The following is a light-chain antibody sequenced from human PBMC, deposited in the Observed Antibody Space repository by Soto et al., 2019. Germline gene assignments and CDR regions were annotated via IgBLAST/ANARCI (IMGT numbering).Light chain of an antibody. V-gene: IGLV2-14*01. CDR2: EVS. J-gene: IGLJ1*01. CDR3: SSLTDTSTFYV. Sequence: QSLLTQPASVSGSPGQSITVSCTGTSSDVGGSIYVSWYQQHPGKAPKLIISEVSNRPSGVSNRFSGSKSGNTASLTISGLQAEDEADYYCSSLTDTSTFYVIGNRTKVTVL. CDR1: SSDVGGSIY.